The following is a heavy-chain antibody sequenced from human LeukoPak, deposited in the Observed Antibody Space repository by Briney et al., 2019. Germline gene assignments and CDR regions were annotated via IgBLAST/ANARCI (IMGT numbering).Heavy chain of an antibody. V-gene: IGHV3-43*01. CDR3: AKEGSGGSYYEWVDY. Sequence: PGGSLRLSCAASGFVFDDYTMHWVRQVPGKGLEWVSLISWDGVKTYYADSVKGRFTISRDNSKNSLFLELNSLRTEDSALYYCAKEGSGGSYYEWVDYWGQGTLVTVSS. CDR1: GFVFDDYT. CDR2: ISWDGVKT. J-gene: IGHJ4*02. D-gene: IGHD1-26*01.